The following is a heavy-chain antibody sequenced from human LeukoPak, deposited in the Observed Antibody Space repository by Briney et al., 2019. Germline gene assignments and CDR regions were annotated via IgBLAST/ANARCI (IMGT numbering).Heavy chain of an antibody. V-gene: IGHV1-8*01. CDR3: ARGVDAGVDY. Sequence: ASVRVSCKASGYTFTSYDINWVRQATGQGLEWVGWMSPRNGSTGYAQKFQGRVTMTTDTSKSTAYMELTSLTFDDTAVYYCARGVDAGVDYWGQGTLVTVSS. J-gene: IGHJ4*02. CDR2: MSPRNGST. CDR1: GYTFTSYD. D-gene: IGHD2-8*02.